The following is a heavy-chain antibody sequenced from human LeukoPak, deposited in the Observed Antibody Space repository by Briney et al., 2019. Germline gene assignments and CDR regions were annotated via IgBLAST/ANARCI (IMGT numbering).Heavy chain of an antibody. D-gene: IGHD3-9*01. Sequence: GGSLRLSCAASGFTFDDYAMHWVRQAPGKGLEWVSGISWNSGSIGYADSGKGRFTISRDNAKNSLYLQMNSLRAEDTALYYCAKEWNDILTGYNQGYYYGMDVWGQGTTVTVSS. CDR1: GFTFDDYA. CDR3: AKEWNDILTGYNQGYYYGMDV. V-gene: IGHV3-9*01. CDR2: ISWNSGSI. J-gene: IGHJ6*02.